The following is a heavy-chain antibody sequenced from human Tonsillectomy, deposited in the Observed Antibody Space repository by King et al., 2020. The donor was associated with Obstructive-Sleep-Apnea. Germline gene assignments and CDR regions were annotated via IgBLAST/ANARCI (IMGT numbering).Heavy chain of an antibody. CDR1: GFTFTSYS. Sequence: VQLVESGGGVVQPGRSLRLSCAASGFTFTSYSMHWVRQAPGKGLAWVAVIFDDGNNKDYADSVKGRFTISRDNSDNTLYLQMNNLRADYTAIYYCAREYYGSGTDAFDIWGQGTRVTVSS. J-gene: IGHJ3*02. D-gene: IGHD3-10*01. V-gene: IGHV3-30-3*01. CDR3: AREYYGSGTDAFDI. CDR2: IFDDGNNK.